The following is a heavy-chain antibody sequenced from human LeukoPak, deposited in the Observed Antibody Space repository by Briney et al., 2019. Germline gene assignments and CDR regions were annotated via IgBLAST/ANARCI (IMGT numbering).Heavy chain of an antibody. V-gene: IGHV3-21*01. D-gene: IGHD3-16*01. CDR2: ISSSSSYI. Sequence: GGSLRLSCAASGFTLSSYSMNWVRQAPGKGLEWVSSISSSSSYIYYADSVKGRFTISRDNAKNSLYLQMNSLRAEDTAVYYCARDVTLGNFDYWGQGILVIVSS. J-gene: IGHJ4*02. CDR3: ARDVTLGNFDY. CDR1: GFTLSSYS.